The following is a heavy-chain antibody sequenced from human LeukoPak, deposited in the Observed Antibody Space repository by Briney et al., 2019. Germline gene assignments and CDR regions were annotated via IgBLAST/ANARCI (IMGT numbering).Heavy chain of an antibody. J-gene: IGHJ4*02. CDR1: GGSISSSSYY. Sequence: SETLSLTCTVSGGSISSSSYYWGWIRQPPGKGLEWIGSIYYSGSTYYNPSLKSRVTISVDTSKNQFSLKLSSVTAADTAVYYCARERETYGFDYWGQGTLVTVSS. CDR3: ARERETYGFDY. CDR2: IYYSGST. V-gene: IGHV4-39*07. D-gene: IGHD4-17*01.